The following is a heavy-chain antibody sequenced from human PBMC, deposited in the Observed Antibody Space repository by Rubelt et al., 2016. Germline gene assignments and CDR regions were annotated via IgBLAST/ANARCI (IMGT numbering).Heavy chain of an antibody. CDR2: IYYSGST. CDR1: GGSISSYY. V-gene: IGHV4-59*12. Sequence: QVQLQESGPGLVKPSETLSLTCTVSGGSISSYYWSWIRQPPGKGLEWIGYIYYSGSTNYNPSLKSRVTISVDTYMNQFSLKLTSVTDADTASYYCARDIVVLTATEYFDPWGQGTLVTVSS. J-gene: IGHJ5*02. D-gene: IGHD2-2*01. CDR3: ARDIVVLTATEYFDP.